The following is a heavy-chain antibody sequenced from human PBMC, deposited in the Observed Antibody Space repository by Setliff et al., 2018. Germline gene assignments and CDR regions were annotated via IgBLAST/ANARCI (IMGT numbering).Heavy chain of an antibody. D-gene: IGHD2-2*01. CDR1: GFRFTNFG. J-gene: IGHJ4*02. Sequence: ASVKVSCKTSGFRFTNFGFSWVRQAPGQGLEWMMMINPNGDRTTYAQKFQGRVTMTRDTSTSTVYMELSSLRSEDTAVYYCARSTSWFSTNYWGQGTPVTVSS. V-gene: IGHV1-46*03. CDR2: INPNGDRT. CDR3: ARSTSWFSTNY.